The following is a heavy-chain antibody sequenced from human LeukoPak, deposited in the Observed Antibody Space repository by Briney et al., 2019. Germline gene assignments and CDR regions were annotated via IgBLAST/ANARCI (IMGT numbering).Heavy chain of an antibody. J-gene: IGHJ3*02. D-gene: IGHD7-27*01. CDR3: ARGTGDGRHAFDI. V-gene: IGHV3-23*01. CDR1: GFTFSSYA. Sequence: GGSLRLSCAASGFTFSSYAMSWVRQAPGKGLEWVSAISGSGGSTYYADSVKGRFTISRDNAKNSLYLQMNSLRAEDTAVYFCARGTGDGRHAFDIWGQGTMVTVSS. CDR2: ISGSGGST.